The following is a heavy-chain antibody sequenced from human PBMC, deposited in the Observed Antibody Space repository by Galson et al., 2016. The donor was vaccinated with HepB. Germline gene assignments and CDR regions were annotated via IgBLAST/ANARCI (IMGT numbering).Heavy chain of an antibody. CDR3: TRDLSGRETSY. CDR2: TRNKDFNYDI. D-gene: IGHD1-26*01. J-gene: IGHJ4*02. Sequence: SLRLSCAVSGFTVSDHYMEWVRQAPGKGLEWVGRTRNKDFNYDIEYAASVKGRFTISRDHSKNSLYLYMNSLTTDDTAVYYCTRDLSGRETSYWGQGSLVTVSS. CDR1: GFTVSDHY. V-gene: IGHV3-72*01.